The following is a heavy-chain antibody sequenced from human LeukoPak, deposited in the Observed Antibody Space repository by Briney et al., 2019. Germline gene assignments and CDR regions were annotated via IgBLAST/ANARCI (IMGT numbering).Heavy chain of an antibody. CDR2: INPSGGST. V-gene: IGHV1-46*01. CDR1: GYTFTSYY. CDR3: ARDSKRDSSGYPARGLDY. D-gene: IGHD3-22*01. J-gene: IGHJ4*02. Sequence: ASVKVSCKASGYTFTSYYMHWVRQAPGQGLEWMGIINPSGGSTSYAQKFQGRVTMTRDTFISTAYMELSRLRSDDTAVYYCARDSKRDSSGYPARGLDYWGQGTLVTVSS.